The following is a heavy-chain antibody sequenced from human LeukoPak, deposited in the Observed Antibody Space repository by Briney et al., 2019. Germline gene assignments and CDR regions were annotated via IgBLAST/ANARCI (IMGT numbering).Heavy chain of an antibody. CDR2: INPNSGGT. D-gene: IGHD6-6*01. V-gene: IGHV1-2*02. J-gene: IGHJ3*02. CDR1: GYTFTGYY. CDR3: ASRGGIAARVLAFDI. Sequence: ASVKVSCKASGYTFTGYYMHWVRQAPGQGLEWMGWINPNSGGTNYAQKFQGRVTMTRDTSISTAYMELSRLRSDDTAVYYCASRGGIAARVLAFDIWGQGTMVTVSS.